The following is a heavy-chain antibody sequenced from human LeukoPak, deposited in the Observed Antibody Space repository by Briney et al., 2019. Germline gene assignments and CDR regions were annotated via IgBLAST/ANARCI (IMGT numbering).Heavy chain of an antibody. CDR2: IRYDGSNT. CDR3: AKPEGTDY. V-gene: IGHV3-30*02. D-gene: IGHD1-1*01. Sequence: GGSLRLSCAASGLTFSSYNMHWVRQAQGKGLEWVAFIRYDGSNTYYADSVKGRFTISRDNSKHTLYLQMNSLRTEDTAVYYCAKPEGTDYWGQGTLVTVSS. J-gene: IGHJ4*02. CDR1: GLTFSSYN.